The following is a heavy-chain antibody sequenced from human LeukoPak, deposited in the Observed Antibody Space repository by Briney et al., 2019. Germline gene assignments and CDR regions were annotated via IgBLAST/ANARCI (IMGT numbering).Heavy chain of an antibody. Sequence: WGALRLSCAASAFTFSSYGMGWVRQAPGKGLDWVSSISGSGAGTYYADSVKGRFTISRDNSKNTLYLQMNSLRAEDTAVYYCAKDVGLLLWFGELFSPFGYWGQGTLVTVSS. J-gene: IGHJ4*02. CDR3: AKDVGLLLWFGELFSPFGY. D-gene: IGHD3-10*01. V-gene: IGHV3-23*01. CDR2: ISGSGAGT. CDR1: AFTFSSYG.